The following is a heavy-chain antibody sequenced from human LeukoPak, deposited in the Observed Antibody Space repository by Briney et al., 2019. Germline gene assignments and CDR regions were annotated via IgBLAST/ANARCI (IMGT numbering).Heavy chain of an antibody. V-gene: IGHV3-74*01. CDR3: ARGRPHGNDY. Sequence: GGSLRLSCAASGFTFSSYWMDWVRQAPGKGLVWVSRIASDGSSTTYADSVKGRFSISRDNAKNTLYLQMNSLRVEDTAVYYCARGRPHGNDYWGQGTLVTVSS. CDR2: IASDGSST. CDR1: GFTFSSYW. J-gene: IGHJ4*02. D-gene: IGHD5-24*01.